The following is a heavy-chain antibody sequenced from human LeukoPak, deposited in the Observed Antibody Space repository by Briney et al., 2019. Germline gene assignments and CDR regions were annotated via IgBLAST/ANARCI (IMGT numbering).Heavy chain of an antibody. D-gene: IGHD4-17*01. V-gene: IGHV1-69*01. CDR1: GGTFSSYA. CDR3: ATDRKFIYGDYRGFDY. Sequence: SVKVSCKASGGTFSSYAISWVRQAPGQGLEWLGGTIPIFGTANYAQKFQGRVTITADESTSTAYMELSSLRSEDTAVYYCATDRKFIYGDYRGFDYWGQGTLVTVSS. J-gene: IGHJ4*02. CDR2: TIPIFGTA.